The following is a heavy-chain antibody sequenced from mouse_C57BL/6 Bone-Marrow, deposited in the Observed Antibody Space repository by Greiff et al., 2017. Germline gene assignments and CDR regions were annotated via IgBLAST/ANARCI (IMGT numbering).Heavy chain of an antibody. V-gene: IGHV5-4*03. CDR2: ISDGGSYT. D-gene: IGHD1-1*01. J-gene: IGHJ2*01. Sequence: EVKLMESGGGLVKPGGSLKLSCAASGFTFSSYAMSWVRQTPEKRLEWVATISDGGSYTYYPDNVKGRFTISRDNAKNNLYLQMSHLKSEDTAMYYCARGWLDYGSTDYWGQGTTLTVSS. CDR3: ARGWLDYGSTDY. CDR1: GFTFSSYA.